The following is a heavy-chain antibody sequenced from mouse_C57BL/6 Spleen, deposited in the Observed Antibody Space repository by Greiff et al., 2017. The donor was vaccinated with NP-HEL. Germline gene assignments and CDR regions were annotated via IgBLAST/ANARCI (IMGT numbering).Heavy chain of an antibody. CDR1: GYTFTSYW. CDR3: ARRDYYGSSDYAMDY. J-gene: IGHJ4*01. V-gene: IGHV1-64*01. D-gene: IGHD1-1*01. CDR2: IHPNSGST. Sequence: VQLQQSGAELVKPGASVKLSCKASGYTFTSYWMHWVKQRPGQGLEWIGMIHPNSGSTNYNEKFKSKATLTVDKSSSTAYMQLSSLTSEDSAVYYCARRDYYGSSDYAMDYWGQGTSVTVSS.